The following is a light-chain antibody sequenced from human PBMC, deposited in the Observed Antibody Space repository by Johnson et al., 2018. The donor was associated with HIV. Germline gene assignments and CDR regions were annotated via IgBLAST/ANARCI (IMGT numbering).Light chain of an antibody. J-gene: IGLJ1*01. Sequence: SVLTQPPSVSAAPGQTVTISCSGSSSNIGNNYVSWYQQLPGTAPKLLIYENNKRPSGIPDRFSGPKSGTSATLGITGLQTGDEADYYCGTWDSRRGVFGTGTKVTVL. CDR2: ENN. CDR1: SSNIGNNY. V-gene: IGLV1-51*02. CDR3: GTWDSRRGV.